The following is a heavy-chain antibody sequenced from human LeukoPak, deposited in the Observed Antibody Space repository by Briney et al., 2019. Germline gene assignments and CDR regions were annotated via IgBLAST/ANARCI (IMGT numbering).Heavy chain of an antibody. D-gene: IGHD6-19*01. Sequence: ASVKVSCKVSGYTLTELSMHWVRQAPGKGLEWMGGFDPEDGETIYAQKFQGRVTMTEDTSTDTAYMELGSLRSEDTAVYYCATAPAVAGTLPFDYWGQGTLVTVSS. J-gene: IGHJ4*02. CDR3: ATAPAVAGTLPFDY. CDR2: FDPEDGET. V-gene: IGHV1-24*01. CDR1: GYTLTELS.